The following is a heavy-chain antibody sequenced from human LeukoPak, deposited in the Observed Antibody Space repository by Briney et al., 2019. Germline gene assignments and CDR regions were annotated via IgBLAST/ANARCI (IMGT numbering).Heavy chain of an antibody. CDR3: ARDYYDSSGDDYYYYMDV. CDR1: GYTFTGYY. J-gene: IGHJ6*03. D-gene: IGHD3-22*01. Sequence: ASVKVSCKASGYTFTGYYMHWVRQAPGQGLEWMGWINPNSGGTNYAQKFQDRVTMTRDTSISTAYMELSRLRSDDTAVYYCARDYYDSSGDDYYYYMDVWGKGTTVTVSS. CDR2: INPNSGGT. V-gene: IGHV1-2*02.